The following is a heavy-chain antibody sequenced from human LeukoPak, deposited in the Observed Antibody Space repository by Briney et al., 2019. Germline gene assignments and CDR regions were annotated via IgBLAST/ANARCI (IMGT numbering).Heavy chain of an antibody. Sequence: RGSLRLSCAASGFTFSSYSMNRGRQAPAKGLEWGSAISGSGGSTYYADSVKGRFTISRDNSKSTLYLQMNSLRAEDTGVYYCAKISSWHTVAFDFWGHGTLVPVSS. CDR1: GFTFSSYS. D-gene: IGHD3-3*02. CDR2: ISGSGGST. J-gene: IGHJ4*01. V-gene: IGHV3-23*01. CDR3: AKISSWHTVAFDF.